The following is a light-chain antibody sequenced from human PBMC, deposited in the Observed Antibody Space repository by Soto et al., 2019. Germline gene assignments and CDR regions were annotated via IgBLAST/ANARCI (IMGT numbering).Light chain of an antibody. V-gene: IGLV2-8*01. J-gene: IGLJ1*01. CDR2: EIN. Sequence: QSALTQPPSASGSPGQSVTISCTGASSDVGAYDYVSWYQQHPGKAPKLMIYEINKRPSGVPDRFSGSKSGNTASLTVSGLQAEDEADYYCSSFAGSNNFPYVFGTGPTVTVL. CDR1: SSDVGAYDY. CDR3: SSFAGSNNFPYV.